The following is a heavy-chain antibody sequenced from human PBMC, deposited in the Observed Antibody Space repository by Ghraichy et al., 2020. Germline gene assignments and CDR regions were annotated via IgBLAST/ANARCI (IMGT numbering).Heavy chain of an antibody. Sequence: ASVKVSCKASGYTFADYYLHWVRQAPGQGLQYMGCINPTSGVTGSVEKFRGRVTMTRDTSVGTAYMELSSLRSDDTALYYCAIEICSSTCRKGFDYWGQGTLVTVSS. V-gene: IGHV1-2*02. CDR3: AIEICSSTCRKGFDY. D-gene: IGHD2-2*01. CDR1: GYTFADYY. J-gene: IGHJ4*02. CDR2: INPTSGVT.